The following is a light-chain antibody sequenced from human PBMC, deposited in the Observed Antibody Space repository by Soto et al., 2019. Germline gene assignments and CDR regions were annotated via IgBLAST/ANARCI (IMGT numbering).Light chain of an antibody. J-gene: IGKJ1*01. CDR3: QQYSSSPRT. CDR1: QTVGSNY. Sequence: EIVLQQSPVTLSLSPGHRATLSCRASQTVGSNYLAWYQQKPGQAHRVLIHGASSRATGIPDRFNGSGSGTDFTFTISRLEPEDFAVYYCQQYSSSPRTFGQGTKVDIK. V-gene: IGKV3-20*01. CDR2: GAS.